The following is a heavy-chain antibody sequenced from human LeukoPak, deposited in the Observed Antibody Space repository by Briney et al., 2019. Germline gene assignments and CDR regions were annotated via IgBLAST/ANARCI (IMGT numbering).Heavy chain of an antibody. Sequence: GGSLRLSCAASGFTFSDYYMSWIRQAPGKGLEWASYISTTSTTIYYPDSVKGRFTISGDNAKNSLSLQMNNLRAEDTAVYYCARLTYSVDSWGQGTLVTVSS. V-gene: IGHV3-11*01. CDR2: ISTTSTTI. D-gene: IGHD2-21*01. CDR1: GFTFSDYY. J-gene: IGHJ4*02. CDR3: ARLTYSVDS.